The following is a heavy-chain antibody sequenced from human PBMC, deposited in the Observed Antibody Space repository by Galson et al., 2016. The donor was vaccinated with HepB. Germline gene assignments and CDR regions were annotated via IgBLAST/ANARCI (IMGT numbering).Heavy chain of an antibody. D-gene: IGHD2-2*01. CDR1: GGTFNSYG. V-gene: IGHV1-69*13. CDR3: ARESGDTLEEPTAMFFDH. CDR2: IIPMFGTGTA. J-gene: IGHJ5*02. Sequence: SVKVSCKASGGTFNSYGIHWVRQAPGQGLEWMGGIIPMFGTGTANYAQRFQGRVYITADESTTTAYMDLSSLNSEDTAIYYCARESGDTLEEPTAMFFDHWGQGTLVIVSS.